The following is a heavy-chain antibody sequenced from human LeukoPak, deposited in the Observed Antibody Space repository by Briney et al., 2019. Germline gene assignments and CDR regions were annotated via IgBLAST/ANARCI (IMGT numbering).Heavy chain of an antibody. Sequence: GESLKISCKGSGYSFTSYWIGWVRQMPGKGLEWMGIIYPGDSDTRYSPSFQGQVTISADKSISTAYLQWSSLKASDTAMYYCARLEPNSAMGESDAFDIWGQGTMVTVSS. D-gene: IGHD1-14*01. CDR3: ARLEPNSAMGESDAFDI. V-gene: IGHV5-51*01. J-gene: IGHJ3*02. CDR2: IYPGDSDT. CDR1: GYSFTSYW.